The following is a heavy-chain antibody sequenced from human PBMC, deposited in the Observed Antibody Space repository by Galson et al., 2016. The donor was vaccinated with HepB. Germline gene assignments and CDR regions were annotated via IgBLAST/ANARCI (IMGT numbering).Heavy chain of an antibody. Sequence: SVKVSCKASGYTFRNYAIHWVRQAPGQRLEWMGWINTGNGNTKYSQRFQDRVTITSDASASTAYMELSSLRYEDTAVYFCARDRTLLTITIYDSFDVWGQGTMVTVSS. CDR3: ARDRTLLTITIYDSFDV. D-gene: IGHD4/OR15-4a*01. J-gene: IGHJ3*01. CDR2: INTGNGNT. V-gene: IGHV1-3*04. CDR1: GYTFRNYA.